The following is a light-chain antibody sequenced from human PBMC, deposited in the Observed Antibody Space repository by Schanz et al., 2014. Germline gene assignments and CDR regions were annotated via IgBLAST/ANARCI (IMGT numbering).Light chain of an antibody. CDR1: SSDVGGYNY. CDR3: SSYAGNKYV. Sequence: QSALTQPPSASGSPGQSVTISCTGTSSDVGGYNYVSWYQQHPGKAPKLMIYEVSKRPSGVPDRFSGSKSGNTASLTVSGLQAEEEADYYCSSYAGNKYVFGTGTKLTVL. J-gene: IGLJ1*01. V-gene: IGLV2-8*01. CDR2: EVS.